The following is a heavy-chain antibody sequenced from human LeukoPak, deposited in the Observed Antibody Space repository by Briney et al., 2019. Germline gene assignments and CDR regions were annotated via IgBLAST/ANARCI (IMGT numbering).Heavy chain of an antibody. D-gene: IGHD1-26*01. CDR1: GFTFSGYW. V-gene: IGHV3-74*01. CDR3: ARDGRSGNFDK. CDR2: IRSDGSIT. Sequence: GGSLRLSCAASGFTFSGYWMHWVRQAPGKGLAWVSVIRSDGSITTYADSVKGRFTISRDTAKNTLYLQMNSLRAEDTAVYYCARDGRSGNFDKWGQGTLVSVAS. J-gene: IGHJ4*02.